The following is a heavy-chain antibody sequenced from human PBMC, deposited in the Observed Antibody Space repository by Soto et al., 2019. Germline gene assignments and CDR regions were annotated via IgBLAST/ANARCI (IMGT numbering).Heavy chain of an antibody. CDR1: VDCLIGYY. Sequence: PSETPSLSPTVCVDCLIGYYWSWIRHPAGKGLEWIGRIYERXRSNYNPSVKSRVTMSVDMSKNHLSLRLSCVTAADTAVYYCARYRLETLIYGMDVWGQGTTVTVSS. D-gene: IGHD6-19*01. V-gene: IGHV4-4*07. CDR3: ARYRLETLIYGMDV. J-gene: IGHJ6*02. CDR2: IYERXRS.